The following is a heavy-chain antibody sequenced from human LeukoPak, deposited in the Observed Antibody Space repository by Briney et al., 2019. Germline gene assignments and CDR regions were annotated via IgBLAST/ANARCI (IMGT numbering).Heavy chain of an antibody. D-gene: IGHD6-19*01. CDR2: IGTAGGT. CDR3: ARGAVAGWDWFDP. V-gene: IGHV3-13*01. Sequence: GGSLRLSCAASGFTFSTYDMHWVRQPTGKGLEWVSGIGTAGGTYYAGSVKGRFTVSRENAKNSLYLQINSLRGGDTAVYYCARGAVAGWDWFDPWGQGTLVIVSS. J-gene: IGHJ5*02. CDR1: GFTFSTYD.